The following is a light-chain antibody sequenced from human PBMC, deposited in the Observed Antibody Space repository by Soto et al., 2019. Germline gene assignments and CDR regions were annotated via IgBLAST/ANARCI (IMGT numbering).Light chain of an antibody. V-gene: IGKV4-1*01. J-gene: IGKJ2*01. CDR2: WAS. CDR3: QQDYSPPYT. Sequence: DIVMTQSPESLAVSLGERATINCKSSQNILYSPNNKNYLAWYQQTPAQPPKLLISWASTREAGVPDRFSGSGSGTDFTLTISSVQAEDVAVYYCQQDYSPPYTFGQGTKLELK. CDR1: QNILYSPNNKNY.